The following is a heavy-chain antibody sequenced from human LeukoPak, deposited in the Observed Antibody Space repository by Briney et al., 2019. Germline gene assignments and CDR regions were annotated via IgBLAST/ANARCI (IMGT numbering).Heavy chain of an antibody. J-gene: IGHJ4*02. V-gene: IGHV3-15*01. Sequence: PGGSLRLSCAASGFTFSNAWMAWVRQAPGKGLEWVGRIKSKTGGGTTDYAAPVKGRFTISRDDSKNTLYLHSNSLKIEDPAVYYCTRDLAFWGQGTLVIVSS. CDR3: TRDLAF. CDR1: GFTFSNAW. CDR2: IKSKTGGGTT.